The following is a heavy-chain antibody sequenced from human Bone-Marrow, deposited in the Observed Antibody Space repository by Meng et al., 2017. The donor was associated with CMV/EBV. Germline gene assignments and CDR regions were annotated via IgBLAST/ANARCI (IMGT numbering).Heavy chain of an antibody. Sequence: GESLKISCAASGFTFDDYGMSWVRQAPGKGLEWVSGINWNGGSTGYADSVKGRFTISRDNAKNSLYLQMNSLRAEDTALYYRARVGPVGDIVVVPAAPLDYWGQGTLVTVSS. D-gene: IGHD2-2*01. CDR3: ARVGPVGDIVVVPAAPLDY. J-gene: IGHJ4*02. V-gene: IGHV3-20*04. CDR2: INWNGGST. CDR1: GFTFDDYG.